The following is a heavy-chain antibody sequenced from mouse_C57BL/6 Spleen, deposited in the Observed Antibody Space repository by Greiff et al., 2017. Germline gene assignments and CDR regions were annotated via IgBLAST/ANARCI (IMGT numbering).Heavy chain of an antibody. Sequence: QVQLQQPGAELVKPGASVKLSCKASGYTFTSYWMHWVKQRPGQGLECIGMIHPNRGSTNYNAKFKSKATLTVDKSSSTAYMQLSSLTSEDSAVYYRARSHDYGSSNDYWGQGTTLTVSS. J-gene: IGHJ2*01. V-gene: IGHV1-64*01. CDR1: GYTFTSYW. D-gene: IGHD1-1*01. CDR3: ARSHDYGSSNDY. CDR2: IHPNRGST.